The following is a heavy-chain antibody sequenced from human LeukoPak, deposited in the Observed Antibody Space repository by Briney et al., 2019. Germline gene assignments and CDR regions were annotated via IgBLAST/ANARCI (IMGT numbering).Heavy chain of an antibody. CDR2: INHSGST. CDR3: ARAVYSGYSGQKYYYYYMDV. Sequence: SETLSLTCAVYGGSFSGYYWSWIRHPPGKGLEWIGEINHSGSTNYNPSLKSRVTISVDTSKNQFSLKLSSVTAADTAVYYCARAVYSGYSGQKYYYYYMDVWGKGTTVTVSS. D-gene: IGHD5-12*01. J-gene: IGHJ6*03. V-gene: IGHV4-34*01. CDR1: GGSFSGYY.